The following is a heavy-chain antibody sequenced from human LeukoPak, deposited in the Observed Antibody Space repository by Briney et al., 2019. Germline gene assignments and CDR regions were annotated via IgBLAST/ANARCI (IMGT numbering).Heavy chain of an antibody. CDR3: ARSLSSSWFSTLYSGYYGMDV. V-gene: IGHV3-23*01. D-gene: IGHD6-13*01. J-gene: IGHJ6*02. Sequence: PGGSLRLSCAASRFTFSSYAMSWVRQAPGKGLEWVSAISGSGGSTYYADSVKGRFTISRDNSKNTLYLQMNSLRAEDTAVYYCARSLSSSWFSTLYSGYYGMDVWGQGTTVTVSS. CDR1: RFTFSSYA. CDR2: ISGSGGST.